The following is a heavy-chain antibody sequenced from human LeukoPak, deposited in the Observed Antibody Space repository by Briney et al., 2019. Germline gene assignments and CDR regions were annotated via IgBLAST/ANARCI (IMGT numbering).Heavy chain of an antibody. Sequence: ASVKVSCKASGYTFTGYYMHWVRQAPGQGLEWMGWINPNSGGTNYAQKFQGRVTMTRDTSISTAYMELSRLRSGDTAVYYCARDHWGYYYDSSGQIDYWGQGTLVTVSS. J-gene: IGHJ4*02. CDR1: GYTFTGYY. CDR2: INPNSGGT. D-gene: IGHD3-22*01. V-gene: IGHV1-2*02. CDR3: ARDHWGYYYDSSGQIDY.